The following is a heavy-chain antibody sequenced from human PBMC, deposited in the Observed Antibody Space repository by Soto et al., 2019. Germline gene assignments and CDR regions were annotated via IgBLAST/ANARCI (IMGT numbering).Heavy chain of an antibody. V-gene: IGHV1-18*04. D-gene: IGHD6-19*01. CDR1: GYTFNAYG. CDR3: AREGGSGCKDY. CDR2: IIGKNGDR. J-gene: IGHJ4*02. Sequence: QVHLVQSGAELSKPGASVKVSCKTSGYTFNAYGISWVRQAPGQGLEWMGWIIGKNGDRNSAQSFQDRLTLTTDTVTMTAFMELSSHTHDDTAVYLCAREGGSGCKDYWGQ.